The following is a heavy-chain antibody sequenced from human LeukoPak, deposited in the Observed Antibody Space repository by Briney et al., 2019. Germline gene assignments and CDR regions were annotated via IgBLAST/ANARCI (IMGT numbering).Heavy chain of an antibody. CDR3: ATLTARPVDAFDI. Sequence: SETLSLTCSVSGGSISSYYWSWIRQPPGKGLEWIGYISYSGSTNYNPSLKSRVTISVGRSKNQFSLKVNSVTAADTAVYYCATLTARPVDAFDIWGQGTMVTVSS. CDR2: ISYSGST. CDR1: GGSISSYY. V-gene: IGHV4-59*08. D-gene: IGHD6-6*01. J-gene: IGHJ3*02.